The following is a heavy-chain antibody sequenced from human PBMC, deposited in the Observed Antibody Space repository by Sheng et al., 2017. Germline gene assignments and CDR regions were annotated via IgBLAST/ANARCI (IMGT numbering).Heavy chain of an antibody. D-gene: IGHD1-26*01. Sequence: QVQLVQSGAEVKKPGASVKVSCKASGYTFTNYGITWVRQAPGQGLEWIGWISAYNGDTNYAQKLQGRVTMTTDTSTSTAYMEVRSLRSDDTAVYYCARGGIGTGSYIGPRAHNWFDPLGPGNPGHRLL. CDR3: ARGGIGTGSYIGPRAHNWFDP. J-gene: IGHJ5*02. CDR2: ISAYNGDT. V-gene: IGHV1-18*01. CDR1: GYTFTNYG.